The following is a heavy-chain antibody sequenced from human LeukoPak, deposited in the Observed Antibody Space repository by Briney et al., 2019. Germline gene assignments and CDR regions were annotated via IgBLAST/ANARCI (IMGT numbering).Heavy chain of an antibody. Sequence: ASVKVSCKASGYTFANYDINWVRQATGQGLEWMGWMNPNSGDTGYVQKFQGRVSMTRSTSINTAYMELSRLRSDDTAVYYCASSNVLRYFDWLRWGQGTLVTASS. CDR2: MNPNSGDT. J-gene: IGHJ4*02. CDR3: ASSNVLRYFDWLR. V-gene: IGHV1-8*01. D-gene: IGHD3-9*01. CDR1: GYTFANYD.